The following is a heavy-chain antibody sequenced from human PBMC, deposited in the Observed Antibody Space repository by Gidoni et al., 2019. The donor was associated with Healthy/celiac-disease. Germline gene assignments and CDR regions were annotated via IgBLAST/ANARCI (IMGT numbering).Heavy chain of an antibody. CDR3: ARGGPYGDYSYYYYGMDV. V-gene: IGHV3-33*01. D-gene: IGHD4-17*01. CDR2: IWYDGSNK. J-gene: IGHJ6*02. CDR1: GFTFSRYG. Sequence: QVQLVESGGGVVQPGRSLRLSCAASGFTFSRYGMHWFRQAPGKGLEWVAVIWYDGSNKYYADSVKGRFTISRDNSKNTLYLQMNSLRAEDTAVYYCARGGPYGDYSYYYYGMDVWGQGTTVTVSS.